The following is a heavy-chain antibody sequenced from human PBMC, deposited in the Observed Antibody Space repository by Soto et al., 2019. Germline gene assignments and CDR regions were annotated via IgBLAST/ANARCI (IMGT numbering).Heavy chain of an antibody. V-gene: IGHV3-23*01. CDR2: ISGSGGST. D-gene: IGHD2-21*02. Sequence: GGSLRLSCAASGFTFISYAMIWVRQAPGKGLEWVSAISGSGGSTYYADSVKGRFTISRDNSKNTLYLQMNSLRAEDTAVYYCAKNYIVVVTATDAFDIWGQGTMVTVSS. CDR3: AKNYIVVVTATDAFDI. CDR1: GFTFISYA. J-gene: IGHJ3*02.